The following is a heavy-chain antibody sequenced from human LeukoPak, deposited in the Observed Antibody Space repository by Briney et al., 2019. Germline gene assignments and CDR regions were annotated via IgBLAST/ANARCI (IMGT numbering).Heavy chain of an antibody. V-gene: IGHV3-53*01. CDR1: GFTVSSNY. Sequence: PGGSLRLSCAASGFTVSSNYMSWVRQAPGKGLEWVSVIYSGGSTYYADSVKGRFTISRDNSKNTLYLQMNSLRAEDTAVYYCARGGYYYDSSGSFDYWGQGTLVTVSS. CDR3: ARGGYYYDSSGSFDY. D-gene: IGHD3-22*01. CDR2: IYSGGST. J-gene: IGHJ4*02.